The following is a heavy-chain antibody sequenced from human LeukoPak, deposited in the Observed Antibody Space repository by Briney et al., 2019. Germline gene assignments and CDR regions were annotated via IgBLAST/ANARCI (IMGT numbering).Heavy chain of an antibody. CDR1: GFTFSSYS. D-gene: IGHD3-22*01. V-gene: IGHV3-21*01. CDR2: ISSSSSYI. J-gene: IGHJ4*02. Sequence: GGSLRLSCVASGFTFSSYSMNWVRQAPGKGLEWVSSISSSSSYIYYADSVKGRFTISRDNAKNSLYLQMNSLRAEDTAVYYCARIHYYDSSGYYYWGQGTLVTVSS. CDR3: ARIHYYDSSGYYY.